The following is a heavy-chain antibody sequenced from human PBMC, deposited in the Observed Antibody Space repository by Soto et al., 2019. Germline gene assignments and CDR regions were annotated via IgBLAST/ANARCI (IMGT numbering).Heavy chain of an antibody. V-gene: IGHV3-30*18. CDR2: ISYDGSNK. CDR1: GFTFSSYG. D-gene: IGHD6-6*01. J-gene: IGHJ6*02. CDR3: TKEGGRGKQHVYYCYYGMDV. Sequence: GGSLRLSCAASGFTFSSYGMHWVRQAPGKGLEWVAVISYDGSNKYYADSVKGRFTISRDNSKNTLYLQMNSLRAENTAVYYCTKEGGRGKQHVYYCYYGMDVWGQGTTVTVSS.